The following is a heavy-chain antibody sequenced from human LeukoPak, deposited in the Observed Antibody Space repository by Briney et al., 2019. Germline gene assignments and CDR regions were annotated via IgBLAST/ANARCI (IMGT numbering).Heavy chain of an antibody. Sequence: PGGSLRLSCAASGFTFSSYAMHWVRQAPGKGLEWVAVISYDGSNKYYADSVKGRFTISRDNSKNTLYLQMNSLRAEDTAVYYCARARSEGVFDPWGQGTLVTVSS. CDR1: GFTFSSYA. CDR2: ISYDGSNK. J-gene: IGHJ5*02. D-gene: IGHD6-13*01. CDR3: ARARSEGVFDP. V-gene: IGHV3-30-3*01.